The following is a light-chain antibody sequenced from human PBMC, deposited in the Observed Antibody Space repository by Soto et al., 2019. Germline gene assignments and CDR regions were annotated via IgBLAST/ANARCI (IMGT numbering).Light chain of an antibody. J-gene: IGKJ1*01. CDR1: QSVNSDY. V-gene: IGKV3-20*01. CDR3: QRYGTSLTWT. CDR2: GAS. Sequence: EIVLTQSPGTLSLSPGERATPSCRASQSVNSDYLGWFQQKPGQAPRLLIYGASSRATGIPDRFSGSGSETDFTLTISRLEPEDFAVYYCQRYGTSLTWTFGQGTKVDIK.